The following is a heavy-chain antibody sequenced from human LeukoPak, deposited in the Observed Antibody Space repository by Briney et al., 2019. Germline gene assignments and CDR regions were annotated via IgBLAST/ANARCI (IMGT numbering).Heavy chain of an antibody. V-gene: IGHV3-53*04. J-gene: IGHJ6*02. Sequence: GGSLRLSCAASGFTFSSYAMSWVRRAPGKGLEWVSVIYSGGSTYYADSVKGRFTISRHNSKNTLYLQMNSLRAEDTAVYYCAADCSSTSLPPYYYGMDVWGQGTTVTVSS. CDR3: AADCSSTSLPPYYYGMDV. CDR2: IYSGGST. D-gene: IGHD2-2*01. CDR1: GFTFSSYA.